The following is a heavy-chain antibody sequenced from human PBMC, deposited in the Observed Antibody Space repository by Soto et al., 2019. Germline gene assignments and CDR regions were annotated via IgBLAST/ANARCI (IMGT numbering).Heavy chain of an antibody. V-gene: IGHV3-48*01. CDR1: GFTFSSYS. CDR3: ARDGGDSSSWYFAFDI. J-gene: IGHJ3*02. Sequence: EVQLVESGGGLVQPGGSLRLSCAASGFTFSSYSMNWVRQAPGKGLEWVSYISSSSSTIYYADSVKGRFTISRDNAKNSLYLQMNSLRADDTAVYYCARDGGDSSSWYFAFDIWGQGTMVTVSS. CDR2: ISSSSSTI. D-gene: IGHD6-13*01.